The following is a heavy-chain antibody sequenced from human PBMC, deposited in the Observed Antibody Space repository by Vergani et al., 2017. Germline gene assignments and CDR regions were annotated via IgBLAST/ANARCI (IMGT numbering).Heavy chain of an antibody. V-gene: IGHV4-38-2*02. CDR3: VRDPWESGGPYSGC. CDR2: ISHSGYT. CDR1: GYSISSGYY. J-gene: IGHJ4*02. Sequence: QVQLQESGPGLLKPSETLSLTCTVSGYSISSGYYWGWIRQPPGKGLEWIGSISHSGYTFYSPSIKSRVSMSVDTSKNQFSLRVNSVTAADTAVYYCVRDPWESGGPYSGCWGRETLVSVSS. D-gene: IGHD2-15*01.